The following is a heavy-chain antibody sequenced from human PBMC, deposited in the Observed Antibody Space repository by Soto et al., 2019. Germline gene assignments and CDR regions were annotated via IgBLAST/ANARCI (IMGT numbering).Heavy chain of an antibody. D-gene: IGHD6-13*01. Sequence: SQTLSLTCVISGYSVSSNRAAWNWIRQSPSRGLEWLGRTCYRSKWYNDYAVSVKSRITINPDTSKNRFSLQLNSVTPEDTAVYYCARKYSTSWADAFDVWGQGTMVTVSS. CDR1: GYSVSSNRAA. CDR3: ARKYSTSWADAFDV. V-gene: IGHV6-1*01. CDR2: TCYRSKWYN. J-gene: IGHJ3*01.